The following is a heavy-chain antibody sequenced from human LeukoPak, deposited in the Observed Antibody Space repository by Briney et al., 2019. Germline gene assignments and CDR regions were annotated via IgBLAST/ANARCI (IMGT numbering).Heavy chain of an antibody. D-gene: IGHD5-12*01. CDR1: GFTFSSYN. CDR3: ARVWDIVATNDY. J-gene: IGHJ4*02. CDR2: ISSSSTYI. V-gene: IGHV3-21*01. Sequence: GGSLRLSCAASGFTFSSYNMNWVRQAPGKGLEWVSSISSSSTYIYYADSVKGRFTISRDNAKNSLYLQMNSLRAEDTAMYYCARVWDIVATNDYWGQGTLVTVSS.